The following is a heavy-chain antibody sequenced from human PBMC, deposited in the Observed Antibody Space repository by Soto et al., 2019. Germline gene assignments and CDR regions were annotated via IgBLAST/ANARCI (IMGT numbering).Heavy chain of an antibody. D-gene: IGHD6-13*01. CDR1: GGTFSSYA. CDR3: ARGWDREAETWYLTFAI. V-gene: IGHV1-69*13. CDR2: IIPIFGTA. J-gene: IGHJ3*02. Sequence: SVKVSCKASGGTFSSYAISWVRQAPGQGLEWMGGIIPIFGTANYAQKFQGRVTITADESTSTAYMELSSLRSEDTAIYYCARGWDREAETWYLTFAIWGKGTLVTVSS.